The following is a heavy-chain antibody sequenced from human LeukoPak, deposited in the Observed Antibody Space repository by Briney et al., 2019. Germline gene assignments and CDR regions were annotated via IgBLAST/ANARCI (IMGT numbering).Heavy chain of an antibody. CDR2: IYTSGST. CDR1: GGSISSGSYY. Sequence: SETLSLTCTVSGGSISSGSYYWSWIRQPAGKGLEWIGRIYTSGSTNYNPSLKSRVTISVDTSKNQFSLKLSSVTAADTAVYYCAGAVAGTSPYYYYYGMDVWGQGTTVTVSS. V-gene: IGHV4-61*02. CDR3: AGAVAGTSPYYYYYGMDV. D-gene: IGHD6-19*01. J-gene: IGHJ6*02.